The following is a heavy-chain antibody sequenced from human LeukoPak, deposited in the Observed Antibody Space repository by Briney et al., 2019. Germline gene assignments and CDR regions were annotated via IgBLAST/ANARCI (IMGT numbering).Heavy chain of an antibody. D-gene: IGHD1-26*01. V-gene: IGHV4-59*01. J-gene: IGHJ1*01. CDR1: GGSISSYY. CDR3: AREGSIVGATPYFQH. CDR2: IYYSGST. Sequence: PSETLSLTCTVSGGSISSYYWSWIRQPPGKGLEWITYIYYSGSTNYNPSLKSRVTISVDTSKNQFSLKLSSVTAADTAVYYCAREGSIVGATPYFQHWGQGTLVTVSS.